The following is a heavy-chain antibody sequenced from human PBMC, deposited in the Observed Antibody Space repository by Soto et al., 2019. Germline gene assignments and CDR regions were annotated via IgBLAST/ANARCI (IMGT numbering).Heavy chain of an antibody. V-gene: IGHV4-39*01. Sequence: PSETLSLSYSVSGASINNFAYYWGWNRQPPGKGLEWIGTVYYNENTYYNPSLRSRVAISVDTAKNQFSLSLRSVTAADTAVYFCARRERYYGSPGWFDPWGQGTLVTVSS. D-gene: IGHD3-10*01. CDR2: VYYNENT. J-gene: IGHJ5*01. CDR3: ARRERYYGSPGWFDP. CDR1: GASINNFAYY.